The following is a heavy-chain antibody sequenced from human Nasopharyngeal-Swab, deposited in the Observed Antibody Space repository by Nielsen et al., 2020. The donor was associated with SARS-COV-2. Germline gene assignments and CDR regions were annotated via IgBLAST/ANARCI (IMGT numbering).Heavy chain of an antibody. CDR2: IYYTGST. D-gene: IGHD1-26*01. V-gene: IGHV4-39*01. CDR1: SGSISSSSYF. CDR3: ARHHPPRGHQQSGAFDY. J-gene: IGHJ4*02. Sequence: SETLSPTCNVSSGSISSSSYFWGWIRQPPGKGLEWIGTIYYTGSTYHNPSLKSRVTISVDTSKNHFSLKLRSVTAADTSVYYCARHHPPRGHQQSGAFDYWGPGTLVTVSS.